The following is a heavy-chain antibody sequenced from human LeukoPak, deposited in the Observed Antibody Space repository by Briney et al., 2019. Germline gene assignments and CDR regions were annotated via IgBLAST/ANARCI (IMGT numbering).Heavy chain of an antibody. CDR1: GYTFTGYY. CDR3: ARSAPHRYYYDSSGYYQFDY. CDR2: INPNSGGT. V-gene: IGHV1-2*02. J-gene: IGHJ4*02. D-gene: IGHD3-22*01. Sequence: ASVKVSCKASGYTFTGYYMHWVRQAPGQGLEWMGWINPNSGGTNYAQKFQGRVTMTRDTSISTAYKELSRLRSDDTAVYYCARSAPHRYYYDSSGYYQFDYWGQGTLVTVSS.